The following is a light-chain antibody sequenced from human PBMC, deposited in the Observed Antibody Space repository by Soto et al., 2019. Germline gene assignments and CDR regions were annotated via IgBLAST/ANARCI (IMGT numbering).Light chain of an antibody. CDR3: QQSYSNPWT. V-gene: IGKV1-39*01. CDR1: QRIGTH. CDR2: AAS. J-gene: IGKJ1*01. Sequence: DIQMTQSPSSLSASVGDRVTITCRTSQRIGTHLNWYHEKPGKAPKLLIYAASSLQGGVPSRFSVCGSGTDFTLTISSLQPEDFATYDCQQSYSNPWTFGQGTKVEIK.